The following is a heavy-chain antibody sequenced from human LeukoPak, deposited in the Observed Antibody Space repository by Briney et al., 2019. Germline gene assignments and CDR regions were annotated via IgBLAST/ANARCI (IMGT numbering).Heavy chain of an antibody. CDR1: GFTYSSYD. J-gene: IGHJ3*02. CDR2: ICTAGDT. Sequence: GGSLTLSCAPCGFTYSSYDMHWVRQATGKGLEWVSAICTAGDTYYPGSGKGRFTISRENAQNSLSLQMNSPRAGDTAVYYCSREAVGGAFDIWGQGTMVTVSS. CDR3: SREAVGGAFDI. D-gene: IGHD3-16*01. V-gene: IGHV3-13*04.